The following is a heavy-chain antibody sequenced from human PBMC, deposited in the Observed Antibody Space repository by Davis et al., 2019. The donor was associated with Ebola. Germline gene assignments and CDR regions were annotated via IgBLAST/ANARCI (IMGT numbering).Heavy chain of an antibody. CDR1: GFTFSNYG. Sequence: PGGSLRLSCAASGFTFSNYGMHWVRQAPGKGLEWVANIYRDGSEKYYVDSVKGRFTISRDNTKNSLYLQMNSLRAEDTAVYFCARDKKYERWLATTFDYWGQGTVVSVTS. D-gene: IGHD6-19*01. J-gene: IGHJ4*02. V-gene: IGHV3-7*03. CDR3: ARDKKYERWLATTFDY. CDR2: IYRDGSEK.